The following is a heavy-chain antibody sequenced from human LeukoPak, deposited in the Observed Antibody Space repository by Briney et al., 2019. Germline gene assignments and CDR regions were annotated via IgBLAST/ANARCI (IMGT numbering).Heavy chain of an antibody. CDR2: INAGNGNT. J-gene: IGHJ4*02. Sequence: GASVKVSCKASGYTFTSYAMHWVRQAPGQRVEWMGWINAGNGNTKYSQKFQGRVTITRDTSASTAYMELSSLRSEDTAVYYCARVVGYSYGGDCYFDYWGQGTLVTVSS. CDR1: GYTFTSYA. D-gene: IGHD5-18*01. V-gene: IGHV1-3*01. CDR3: ARVVGYSYGGDCYFDY.